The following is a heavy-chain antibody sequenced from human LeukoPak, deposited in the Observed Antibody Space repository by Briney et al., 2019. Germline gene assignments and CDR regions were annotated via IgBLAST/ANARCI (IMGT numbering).Heavy chain of an antibody. J-gene: IGHJ4*02. CDR2: IYSGGST. CDR3: ARDGMGYDSSGYGYFDY. CDR1: GFTVSSNY. D-gene: IGHD3-22*01. Sequence: GGSLRLSCAASGFTVSSNYMSWVRQAPGKGLEWVSVIYSGGSTYYADSVKGRFTISRDNSKNTLYLQMNSLRAEDTAVYYCARDGMGYDSSGYGYFDYWGQGTLVTVSS. V-gene: IGHV3-66*01.